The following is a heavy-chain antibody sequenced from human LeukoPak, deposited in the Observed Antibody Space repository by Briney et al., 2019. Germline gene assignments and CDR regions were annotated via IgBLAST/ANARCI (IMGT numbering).Heavy chain of an antibody. CDR2: IYYSGST. V-gene: IGHV4-59*01. Sequence: SEILSLTCTVSGGSISSYYWSWIRQPPGKGLEWIGYIYYSGSTNYNPSLKSRVTISVDTSKNQFSLKLSSVTAADTAVYYCARVKMGARGAFDIWGQGTMVTVSS. D-gene: IGHD1-26*01. J-gene: IGHJ3*02. CDR1: GGSISSYY. CDR3: ARVKMGARGAFDI.